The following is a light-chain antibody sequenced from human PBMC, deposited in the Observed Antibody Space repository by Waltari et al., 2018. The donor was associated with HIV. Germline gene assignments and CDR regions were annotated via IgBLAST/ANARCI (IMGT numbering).Light chain of an antibody. J-gene: IGLJ3*02. CDR3: VLYMGSGISV. V-gene: IGLV8-61*01. CDR2: STN. Sequence: QTVVTQEPSFSVSPGGTVTLTCGLSSGSVSTSYYPSWYQQTPGQAPRTLISSTNARASGVPDLFSGSILGNKAALTITGAQADDESDYYCVLYMGSGISVFGGGTKLTVL. CDR1: SGSVSTSYY.